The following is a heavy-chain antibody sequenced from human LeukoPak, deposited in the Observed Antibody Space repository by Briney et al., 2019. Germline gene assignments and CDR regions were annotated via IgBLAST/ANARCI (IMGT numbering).Heavy chain of an antibody. CDR1: GFPFSSYA. V-gene: IGHV3-66*02. Sequence: GGSLRLSCAAPGFPFSSYAMSWVRQAPGKGLEWVSVICSGGSTYYADSVKGRFTSSRDNSKNTLYLQMNSLRAEDTAVYYCARDRRYFDYWGQGTLVTVSS. J-gene: IGHJ4*02. CDR3: ARDRRYFDY. CDR2: ICSGGST.